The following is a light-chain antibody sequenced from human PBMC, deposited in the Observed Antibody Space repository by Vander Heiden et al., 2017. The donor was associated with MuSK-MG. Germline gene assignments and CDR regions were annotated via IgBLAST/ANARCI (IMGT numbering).Light chain of an antibody. J-gene: IGKJ4*01. CDR1: QSISSY. V-gene: IGKV1-39*01. Sequence: DIQMTQSPSSLSASVGDRVTITCRASQSISSYLNWYQQKPGKAPKLLIYAASSLQSGVPSRFSDSGSGTDFTLTISRLQPEDFATYYCQQSDSTRLTFGGGTKVEIK. CDR2: AAS. CDR3: QQSDSTRLT.